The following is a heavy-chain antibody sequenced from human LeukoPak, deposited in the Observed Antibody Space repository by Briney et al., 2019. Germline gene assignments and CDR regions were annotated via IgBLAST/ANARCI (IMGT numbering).Heavy chain of an antibody. J-gene: IGHJ4*02. CDR3: ARGSVAVMLGY. CDR1: GGSISSYY. D-gene: IGHD2-21*01. Sequence: SETLSLTCTVSGGSISSYYWSWIRQPPGKGLEWIGYIYYSGSTNYNPSLKSRVTISVDTSKNQFSLKLSSVPAADTAVYYCARGSVAVMLGYWGQGTLVTVSS. CDR2: IYYSGST. V-gene: IGHV4-59*01.